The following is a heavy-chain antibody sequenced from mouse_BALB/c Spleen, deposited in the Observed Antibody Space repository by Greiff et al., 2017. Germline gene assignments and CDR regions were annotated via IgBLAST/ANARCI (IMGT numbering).Heavy chain of an antibody. Sequence: QVQLKESGAELVRPGTSVKVSCKASGYAFTNYLIEWVKQRPGQGLEWIGVINPGSGGTNYNEKFKGKATLTADKSSSTAYMQLSSLTSDDSAVYFCARWDGSSYCDVWGAGTTVTVSS. CDR3: ARWDGSSYCDV. CDR2: INPGSGGT. J-gene: IGHJ1*01. V-gene: IGHV1-54*01. CDR1: GYAFTNYL. D-gene: IGHD1-1*01.